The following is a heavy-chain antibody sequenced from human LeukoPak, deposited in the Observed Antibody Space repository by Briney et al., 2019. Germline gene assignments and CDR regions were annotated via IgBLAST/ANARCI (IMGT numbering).Heavy chain of an antibody. CDR1: GFTFSDYY. CDR2: ISGSGGST. V-gene: IGHV3-23*01. Sequence: GGSLRLSCAVSGFTFSDYYMSWVRQAPGKGLEWVSAISGSGGSTYYADSVKGRFTISRDNSKNTLYLQMNSLRAEDTAVYYCAKDSNYGSGLDYWGQGTLVTVSS. CDR3: AKDSNYGSGLDY. D-gene: IGHD3-10*01. J-gene: IGHJ4*02.